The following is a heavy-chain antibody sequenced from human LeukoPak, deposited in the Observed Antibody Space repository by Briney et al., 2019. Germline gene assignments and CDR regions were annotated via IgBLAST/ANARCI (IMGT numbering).Heavy chain of an antibody. V-gene: IGHV4-38-2*01. CDR2: IYHSGST. D-gene: IGHD3-3*01. J-gene: IGHJ3*02. CDR1: GYSISSGYY. CDR3: ASQDDFWSGYYGENAFDI. Sequence: SETPSLTCAVSGYSISSGYYWGWIRQPPGKGLEWVGSIYHSGSTYYNPSLKSRVTISVDTSKNQFSLKLSSVTAADTAVYYCASQDDFWSGYYGENAFDIWGQGTMVTVSS.